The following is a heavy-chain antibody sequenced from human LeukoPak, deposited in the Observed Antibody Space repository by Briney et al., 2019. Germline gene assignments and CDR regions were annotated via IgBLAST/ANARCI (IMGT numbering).Heavy chain of an antibody. J-gene: IGHJ3*02. CDR1: GGSISGYY. V-gene: IGHV4-59*08. Sequence: SETLSLTCTVSGGSISGYYCSWIRQSPGKGLVWNGYMYYSGSTNYNPSLKSRVTMSVDMSKNQFSLKLSSVTAADTALYYCARHFTYYYDSSGYPRDAFDIWGQGTMVTVSS. CDR2: MYYSGST. CDR3: ARHFTYYYDSSGYPRDAFDI. D-gene: IGHD3-22*01.